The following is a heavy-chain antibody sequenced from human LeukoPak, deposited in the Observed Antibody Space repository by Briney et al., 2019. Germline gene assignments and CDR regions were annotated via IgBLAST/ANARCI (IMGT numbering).Heavy chain of an antibody. D-gene: IGHD6-13*01. J-gene: IGHJ6*03. V-gene: IGHV1-69*05. CDR1: GGTFSSYA. CDR3: ARRTYSSSWPYYYYYYYMDV. Sequence: ASVKVSCKASGGTFSSYAISWVRQAPGQGLEWMGGIIPIFGTANYAQKFQGRVTITRNTSISTAYMELSSLRSEDTAVYYCARRTYSSSWPYYYYYYYMDVWGKGTTVTVSS. CDR2: IIPIFGTA.